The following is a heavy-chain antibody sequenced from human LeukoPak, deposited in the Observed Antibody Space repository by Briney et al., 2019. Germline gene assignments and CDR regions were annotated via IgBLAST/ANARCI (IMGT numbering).Heavy chain of an antibody. J-gene: IGHJ4*02. CDR1: GGSFSGYY. D-gene: IGHD3-10*01. CDR3: ARGRVGPYYGSGSYYYFDY. CDR2: INHSGST. V-gene: IGHV4-34*01. Sequence: PSETLSLTCAVYGGSFSGYYWSWIRQPPGKGLEWIGEINHSGSTNYNPSLKSRVTISVDTSKNQFSLKLSSVTAADTAVYYCARGRVGPYYGSGSYYYFDYWGQGTLVTVSS.